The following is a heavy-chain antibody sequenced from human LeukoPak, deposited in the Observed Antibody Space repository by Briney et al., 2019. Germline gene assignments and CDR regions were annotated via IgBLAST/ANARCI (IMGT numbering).Heavy chain of an antibody. D-gene: IGHD6-13*01. CDR3: ARRGIAAAATFDY. CDR2: ISYSGST. V-gene: IGHV4-59*08. J-gene: IGHJ4*02. Sequence: TSETLSLTCTVSGGSISSYYWSWIRQPPGKGLEWIGYISYSGSTNYNPSLRSRVTISVDTSKNQFSLKLSSVTAADTAVYYCARRGIAAAATFDYWGQGTLVTVSS. CDR1: GGSISSYY.